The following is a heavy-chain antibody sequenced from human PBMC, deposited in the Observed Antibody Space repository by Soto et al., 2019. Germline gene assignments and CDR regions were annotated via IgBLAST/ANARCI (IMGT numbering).Heavy chain of an antibody. Sequence: LRLSCAASVFTFSNYGMHWVRQAPGKGLEWVAVTWHDGSKKYYVDSVKGRFTISRDNSKNTLYLQMNSLRAEDTAVYYCGRHDGSGYLNYWGQGTLVTVSS. V-gene: IGHV3-33*01. J-gene: IGHJ4*02. D-gene: IGHD3-22*01. CDR3: GRHDGSGYLNY. CDR1: VFTFSNYG. CDR2: TWHDGSKK.